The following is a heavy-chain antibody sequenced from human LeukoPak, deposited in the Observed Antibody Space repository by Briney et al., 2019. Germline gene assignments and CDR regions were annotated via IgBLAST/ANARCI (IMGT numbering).Heavy chain of an antibody. CDR3: AKSGYSYGSVDY. J-gene: IGHJ4*02. Sequence: GGSLRLSCAASGFTFSSYGMHWVRQAPGKGPEWVAVISYDGSNKYYADSVKGRFTISRDNSKNTLYLQMNSLRAEDTAVYYCAKSGYSYGSVDYWGQGTLVTVSS. CDR1: GFTFSSYG. CDR2: ISYDGSNK. D-gene: IGHD5-18*01. V-gene: IGHV3-30*18.